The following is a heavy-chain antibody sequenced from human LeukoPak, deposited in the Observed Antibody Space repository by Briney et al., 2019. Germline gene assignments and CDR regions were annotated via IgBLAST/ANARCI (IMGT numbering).Heavy chain of an antibody. CDR1: GFTFSSYS. D-gene: IGHD2-2*01. V-gene: IGHV3-21*01. CDR2: ISSSSSYI. CDR3: ARGFGVPAAKIDY. Sequence: PGGSLRLSCAASGFTFSSYSMNWVRQAPGKGLEWVSSISSSSSYIYYADSVKGRFTISRDNAKNSLYLQMNSLRAEDTAVYYCARGFGVPAAKIDYWGRGTLVTVSS. J-gene: IGHJ4*02.